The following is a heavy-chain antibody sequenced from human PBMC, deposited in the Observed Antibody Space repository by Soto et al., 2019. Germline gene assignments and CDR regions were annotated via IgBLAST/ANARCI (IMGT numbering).Heavy chain of an antibody. CDR3: ARSNSGYYKWFDP. D-gene: IGHD3-22*01. J-gene: IGHJ5*02. Sequence: TSETLSLTCAVPGDSISSSTYYWGWIRQPPGKGLEWIGNIYYSGITYYNPSLKSRVAISVDTSKNQFSLKLSSVSAADTAIYYCARSNSGYYKWFDPWGQGTLVTVSS. CDR1: GDSISSSTYY. V-gene: IGHV4-39*01. CDR2: IYYSGIT.